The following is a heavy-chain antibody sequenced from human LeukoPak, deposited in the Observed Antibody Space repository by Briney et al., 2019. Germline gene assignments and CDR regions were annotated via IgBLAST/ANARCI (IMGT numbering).Heavy chain of an antibody. D-gene: IGHD3-10*01. CDR3: AKASTFGELNRPFDY. CDR1: GFTFNSDA. Sequence: GGSLRLSCAASGFTFNSDAMSWVRQAPGKGLEWVSTISGGGGTTYYSDSVKGRFTISRDNSKNTLFLQMNSLGAEDTAVYYCAKASTFGELNRPFDYWGQGTLVTVSS. CDR2: ISGGGGTT. V-gene: IGHV3-23*01. J-gene: IGHJ4*02.